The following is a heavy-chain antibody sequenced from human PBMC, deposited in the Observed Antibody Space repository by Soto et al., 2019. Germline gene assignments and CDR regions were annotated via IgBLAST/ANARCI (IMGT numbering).Heavy chain of an antibody. D-gene: IGHD5-18*01. CDR2: IYYSGST. J-gene: IGHJ4*02. V-gene: IGHV4-39*01. Sequence: ASETLSLTCTVSGGSISSSSYYWGWIRQPPGKGLEWIGSIYYSGSTYYNPSLKSRVTISVDTSKNQFSLKLSSVTAADTAVYYCARHVDTAMVMPFDYWGQGTLVTVSS. CDR1: GGSISSSSYY. CDR3: ARHVDTAMVMPFDY.